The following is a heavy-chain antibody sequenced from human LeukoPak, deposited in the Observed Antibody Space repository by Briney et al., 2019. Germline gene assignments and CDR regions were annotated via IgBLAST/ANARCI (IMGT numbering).Heavy chain of an antibody. V-gene: IGHV3-64*01. J-gene: IGHJ4*02. CDR3: ARGGLSSSSWYYYFDY. D-gene: IGHD6-13*01. CDR2: ISSNGGST. Sequence: PGGSLRLSCAASGFSFTNAWMSWVRQAPGKGLEYVSAISSNGGSTYYANSVKGRFTISRDHAKNSLYLQMNSLRAEDTAAYYCARGGLSSSSWYYYFDYWGQGTLVTVSS. CDR1: GFSFTNAW.